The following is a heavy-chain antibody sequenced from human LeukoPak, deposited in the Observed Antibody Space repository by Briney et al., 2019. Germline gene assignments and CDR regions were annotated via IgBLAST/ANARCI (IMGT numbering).Heavy chain of an antibody. Sequence: GRSLRLSCAASGFTFSSYAMHWVRQAPGKGLEWVAVISYDGSNKYYADSVKGRFTIPRDNSKNTLYLQMNSLRAEDTAVYYCARDYGGNDAFDIWGQGTMVTVSS. J-gene: IGHJ3*02. CDR1: GFTFSSYA. D-gene: IGHD4-23*01. V-gene: IGHV3-30*04. CDR2: ISYDGSNK. CDR3: ARDYGGNDAFDI.